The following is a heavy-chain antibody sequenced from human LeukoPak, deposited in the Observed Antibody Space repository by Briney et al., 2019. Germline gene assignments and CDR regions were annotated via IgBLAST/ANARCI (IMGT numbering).Heavy chain of an antibody. CDR3: TTDTVTTRVSPFDY. CDR1: GFTLSNYW. J-gene: IGHJ4*02. V-gene: IGHV3-15*01. Sequence: PGGSLRLSCVASGFTLSNYWMRWVRQAPGKGLEWVGRIKSKTDGGTTDYAAPVKGRFTISRDDSKNTLYLQMSSLKTEDTAVYYCTTDTVTTRVSPFDYWGQGTLVTVSS. CDR2: IKSKTDGGTT. D-gene: IGHD4-17*01.